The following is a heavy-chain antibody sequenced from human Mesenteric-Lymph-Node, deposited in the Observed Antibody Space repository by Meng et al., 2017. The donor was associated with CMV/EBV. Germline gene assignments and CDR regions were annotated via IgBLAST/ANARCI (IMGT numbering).Heavy chain of an antibody. CDR3: ARSSAGTYYYDY. D-gene: IGHD3-16*01. J-gene: IGHJ4*02. CDR1: CYSISSTNW. V-gene: IGHV4-28*01. Sequence: CTFSCYSISSTNWWGWIRQPPGKGLEWIGYIYSSRTSYDNPSLKSRVTMSVDTSKNQFSLKLTSVTAVDTAVYFCARSSAGTYYYDYWGQGTLVTVSS. CDR2: IYSSRTS.